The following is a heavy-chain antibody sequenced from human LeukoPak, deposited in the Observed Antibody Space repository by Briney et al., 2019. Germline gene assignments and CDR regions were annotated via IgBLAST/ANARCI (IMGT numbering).Heavy chain of an antibody. Sequence: PSETLSLTCAVSGYSISSGYYWGWIRQPPGKGLEWIGSIYHSGSTYYNPSLKSRVTISVDTSKNQFSLKLSSVTAADTAVYYCARPFYSSGAFDIWGQGTMVTVPS. CDR3: ARPFYSSGAFDI. J-gene: IGHJ3*02. V-gene: IGHV4-38-2*01. D-gene: IGHD2/OR15-2a*01. CDR1: GYSISSGYY. CDR2: IYHSGST.